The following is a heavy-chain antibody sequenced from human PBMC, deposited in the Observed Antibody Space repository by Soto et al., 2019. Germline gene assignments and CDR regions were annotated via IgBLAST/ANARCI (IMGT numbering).Heavy chain of an antibody. CDR2: INPSGDST. CDR1: GFTLSRHG. J-gene: IGHJ4*02. CDR3: AKVDVSTAGSFDY. V-gene: IGHV3-23*01. D-gene: IGHD6-13*01. Sequence: GGYLRLSCVASGFTLSRHGLGWVRQAPGKGLEWVSTINPSGDSTFYADSVKGRFTISRDNSKNTVYLQMNSLSVGDTAVYLCAKVDVSTAGSFDYWGQGALVTVSS.